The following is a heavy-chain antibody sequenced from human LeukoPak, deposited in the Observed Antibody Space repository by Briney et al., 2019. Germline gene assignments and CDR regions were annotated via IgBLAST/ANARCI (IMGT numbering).Heavy chain of an antibody. V-gene: IGHV3-23*01. CDR2: ISDSGDYT. CDR3: AKDTSIGKYCTSDVCSPFDY. CDR1: GFTFSSYA. Sequence: GGSLRLSCAASGFTFSSYAMSWVRQAPGKGLEWVSAISDSGDYTYYADSVKGRFTISRDNSKNTLYLHVNSLRAEDTAVYYCAKDTSIGKYCTSDVCSPFDYWGQGTLVTVSS. J-gene: IGHJ4*02. D-gene: IGHD2-8*01.